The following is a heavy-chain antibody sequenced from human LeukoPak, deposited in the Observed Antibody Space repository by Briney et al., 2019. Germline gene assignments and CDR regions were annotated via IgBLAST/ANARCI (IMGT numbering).Heavy chain of an antibody. CDR2: IYYSGST. J-gene: IGHJ3*02. Sequence: NPSETLSLTCTVSGGSISSYYWSWIRQPPGKGLEWIGYIYYSGSTNYNPSLKSRVTISVDTSKNQFSLKLSSVTAADTAVYYCARQIALVRSGAFDIWGQGTMVTVSS. D-gene: IGHD3-10*01. CDR1: GGSISSYY. V-gene: IGHV4-59*08. CDR3: ARQIALVRSGAFDI.